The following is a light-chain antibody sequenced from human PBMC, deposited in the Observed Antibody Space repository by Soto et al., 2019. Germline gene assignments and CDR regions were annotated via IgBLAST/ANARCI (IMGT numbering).Light chain of an antibody. CDR3: QQYGSSPPRVT. CDR2: GAS. J-gene: IGKJ5*01. CDR1: QSVSSSY. V-gene: IGKV3-20*01. Sequence: EIVLTQSPGTLSLSPGERATLSCRASQSVSSSYLAWYQQKPGQAPRLLIYGASNRATGIPDRFSGSGSGTDFTRTISRLEPEDFAVYYCQQYGSSPPRVTFGQGTRLESK.